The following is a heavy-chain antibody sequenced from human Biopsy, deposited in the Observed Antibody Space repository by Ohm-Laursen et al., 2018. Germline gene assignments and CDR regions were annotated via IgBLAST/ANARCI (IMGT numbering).Heavy chain of an antibody. D-gene: IGHD1-26*01. Sequence: GTLSLTCTVSDGSISSYYWSWIRQPPGKGLEWIGYIYYTGSTNYNPSLKSRVTISVDTSMNPLSLRLTSVTAADTAVYYCARHAPSYSGSYWRYFDLWGRGTLVTVSS. CDR3: ARHAPSYSGSYWRYFDL. CDR2: IYYTGST. V-gene: IGHV4-59*08. J-gene: IGHJ2*01. CDR1: DGSISSYY.